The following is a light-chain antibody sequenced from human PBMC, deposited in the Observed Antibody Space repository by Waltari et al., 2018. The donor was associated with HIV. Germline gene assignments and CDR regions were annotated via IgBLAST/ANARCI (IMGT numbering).Light chain of an antibody. J-gene: IGLJ1*01. Sequence: QSVLTQPPSASGTPGQRVPISCSGRSPNIGSHYVYWYQQLPGTAPKLLIYRNNQRPSGVPDRCSGSKSGTSASLAISGLRSEDEADYYCAVWGDSLNSYVFGTGTEVTVL. CDR1: SPNIGSHY. CDR3: AVWGDSLNSYV. CDR2: RNN. V-gene: IGLV1-47*01.